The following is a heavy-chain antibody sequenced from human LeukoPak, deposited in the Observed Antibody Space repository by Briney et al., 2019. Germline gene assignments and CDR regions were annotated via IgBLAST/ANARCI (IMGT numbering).Heavy chain of an antibody. D-gene: IGHD2-15*01. CDR3: ARETGYCSGGSCSRDAFDI. CDR2: VSYDGSNK. Sequence: PGGSLRLSCAASGFAFSSYGMHWVRQAPGKGLEWGAVVSYDGSNKYYADSVKGRFTISRDNSKNTLYLQMNSLRAEDTAVYSCARETGYCSGGSCSRDAFDIWGQGTMVTVSS. J-gene: IGHJ3*02. V-gene: IGHV3-30*03. CDR1: GFAFSSYG.